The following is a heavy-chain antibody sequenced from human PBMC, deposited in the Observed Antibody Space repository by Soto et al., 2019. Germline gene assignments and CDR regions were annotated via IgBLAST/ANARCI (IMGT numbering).Heavy chain of an antibody. D-gene: IGHD4-17*01. CDR3: ARTTVTRNLDY. V-gene: IGHV4-34*01. J-gene: IGHJ4*02. CDR1: GGSFSGYY. CDR2: INHSGST. Sequence: QVQLQQWGAGLLKPSETLSLTCAVYGGSFSGYYWSWIRQPPGKGLEWIGEINHSGSTNYNPSLKSRVTISVDTSKNQFSLKLSSVTAADTAVYYCARTTVTRNLDYWGQGTLVNVSS.